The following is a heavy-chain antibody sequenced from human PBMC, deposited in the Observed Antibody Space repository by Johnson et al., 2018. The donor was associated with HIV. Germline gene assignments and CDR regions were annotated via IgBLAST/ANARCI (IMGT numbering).Heavy chain of an antibody. J-gene: IGHJ3*02. V-gene: IGHV3-9*01. CDR3: AKGGGYGEDDAFDI. CDR1: GFNFDDYA. Sequence: VQLVESGGGLEQPGRSLRLSCAASGFNFDDYAMHWVRQVPGKGLEWVSAISWNSGSIGYAGSVKGRFTISRDNAKNSLYLQMNSLRGEDTALYCCAKGGGYGEDDAFDIWGQGTMVTVSS. CDR2: ISWNSGSI. D-gene: IGHD3-16*01.